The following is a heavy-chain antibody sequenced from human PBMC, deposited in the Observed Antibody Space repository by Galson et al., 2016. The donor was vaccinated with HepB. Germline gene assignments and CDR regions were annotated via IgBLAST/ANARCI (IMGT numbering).Heavy chain of an antibody. Sequence: CAISGDSVSSDSAAWNWIRQSPSRGLEWLGRTYYRSKWDNEYAVSVRSRMTINPDTSKNQFSLQLNSVTPEDTAVYYCAADTTGGFDSGGLWWFDPWGQGTLVTVSS. V-gene: IGHV6-1*01. CDR1: GDSVSSDSAA. CDR3: AADTTGGFDSGGLWWFDP. D-gene: IGHD3-22*01. J-gene: IGHJ5*02. CDR2: TYYRSKWDN.